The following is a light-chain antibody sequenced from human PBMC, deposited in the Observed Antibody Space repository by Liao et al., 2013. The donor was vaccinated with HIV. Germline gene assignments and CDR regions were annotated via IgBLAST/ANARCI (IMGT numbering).Light chain of an antibody. CDR2: YDS. V-gene: IGLV3-21*04. CDR1: NIGSKS. Sequence: SYVLTQPPSVSVAPGKTARITCGEYNIGSKSVHWYQQKPGQAPVLVIYYDSDRPSGIPERFSGSNSGNTATLTISRVEAGDEADYYCQVWDSSSDHWVFGGGTKLTVL. J-gene: IGLJ3*02. CDR3: QVWDSSSDHWV.